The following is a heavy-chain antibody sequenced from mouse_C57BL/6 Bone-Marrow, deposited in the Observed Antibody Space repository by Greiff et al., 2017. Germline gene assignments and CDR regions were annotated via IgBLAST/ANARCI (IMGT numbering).Heavy chain of an antibody. Sequence: EVQLQASGEGLVKPGGSLKLSCAASGFTFSSYAMSWVRQTPEKRLEWVAYISSGGDYIYYADTVKGRFTISRDNARNTLYLQMSSLKSEDTAMYYCTREGGSYAMDYWGQGTSVTVSS. D-gene: IGHD1-1*02. V-gene: IGHV5-9-1*02. J-gene: IGHJ4*01. CDR3: TREGGSYAMDY. CDR1: GFTFSSYA. CDR2: ISSGGDYI.